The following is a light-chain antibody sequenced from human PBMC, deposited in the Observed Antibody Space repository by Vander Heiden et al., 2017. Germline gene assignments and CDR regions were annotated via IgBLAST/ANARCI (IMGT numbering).Light chain of an antibody. Sequence: SYELTQPSPVSVSPGQTARITWPGDLLPTTYVRWLQQKPGQAPRVVSYKDTERPSGIPERCSGSTSGNTATLTISGAQIDDDADYYCYSEADNNGVRFGGGTKLTVL. CDR2: KDT. CDR1: LLPTTY. J-gene: IGLJ3*02. CDR3: YSEADNNGVR. V-gene: IGLV3-27*01.